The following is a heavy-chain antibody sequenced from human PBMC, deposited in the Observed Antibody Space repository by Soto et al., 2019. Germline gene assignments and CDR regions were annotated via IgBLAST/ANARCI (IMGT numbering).Heavy chain of an antibody. Sequence: TSETLSLTCTVSGGSISSYYWSWIRQPPGMGLEWIGYIYYSGSTNYNPSLKSRVTISVDTSKNQFSLKLSSVTAADTAVYYCARTVTYYYFWSGYPHYYYYMDVWGKGTTVTVSS. D-gene: IGHD3-3*01. J-gene: IGHJ6*03. CDR3: ARTVTYYYFWSGYPHYYYYMDV. CDR1: GGSISSYY. V-gene: IGHV4-59*08. CDR2: IYYSGST.